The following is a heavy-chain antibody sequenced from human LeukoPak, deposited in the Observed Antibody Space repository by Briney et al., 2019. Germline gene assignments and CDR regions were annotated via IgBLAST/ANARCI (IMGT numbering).Heavy chain of an antibody. V-gene: IGHV1-69*05. CDR1: GGTFSSYA. CDR3: ARDEPREGRDFYYYYMDV. Sequence: SVNVSCKASGGTFSSYAISWVRQAPGQGREGMGGIIPIFCTSNYAQKFQGRVTITTDESTSTVYMELRRLRSEDTAVHSCARDEPREGRDFYYYYMDVWGKGTTVTVSS. CDR2: IIPIFCTS. J-gene: IGHJ6*03.